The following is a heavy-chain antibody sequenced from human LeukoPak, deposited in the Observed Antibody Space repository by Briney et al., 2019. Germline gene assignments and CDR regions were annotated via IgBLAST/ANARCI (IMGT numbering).Heavy chain of an antibody. Sequence: GGSLRLSCTASGFTFGDYAMSWVRQAPGKGLEWVSVIYSGGSTYYADSVKGRFTISRHNSKNTLYLQMNSLRAEDTAVYYCARVSVRRGYGDYPDYWGQGTLVTVSS. J-gene: IGHJ4*02. CDR3: ARVSVRRGYGDYPDY. CDR2: IYSGGST. D-gene: IGHD4-17*01. CDR1: GFTFGDYA. V-gene: IGHV3-53*04.